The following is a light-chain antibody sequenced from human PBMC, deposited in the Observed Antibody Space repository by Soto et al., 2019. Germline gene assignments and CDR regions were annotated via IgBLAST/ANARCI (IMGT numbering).Light chain of an antibody. V-gene: IGKV3-20*01. CDR1: QSVSSSY. CDR2: GAS. J-gene: IGKJ4*01. CDR3: LQYGSSPLT. Sequence: EIVLTQSPGTLSLSPGERATLSCRASQSVSSSYLAWYQQKPGQAPRLLIYGASSRATGIPDRFSGSGSGTDLTLTISRLEPEDFAVYYCLQYGSSPLTFGGGTKVETK.